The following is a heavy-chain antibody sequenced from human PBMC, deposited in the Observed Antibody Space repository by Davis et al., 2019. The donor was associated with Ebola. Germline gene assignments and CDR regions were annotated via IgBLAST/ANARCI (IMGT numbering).Heavy chain of an antibody. CDR3: ARTDRVCSGGTCYSGNDFDY. D-gene: IGHD2-15*01. J-gene: IGHJ4*02. CDR2: IYHSGST. Sequence: SETLSLTCTVSGGSISNYYWSWIRQPPGKGLEWIGYIYHSGSTNYNPSLKSRVTFSIDPSRNQFSLKLSSVTAADRAVYYCARTDRVCSGGTCYSGNDFDYWGQGTLVTVSS. V-gene: IGHV4-59*01. CDR1: GGSISNYY.